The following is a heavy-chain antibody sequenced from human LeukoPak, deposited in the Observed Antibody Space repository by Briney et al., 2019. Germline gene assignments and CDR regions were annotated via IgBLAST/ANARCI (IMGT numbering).Heavy chain of an antibody. CDR1: GFTFSSYA. Sequence: GGSLRLSCAASGFTFSSYAMHWVRQAPGKGLEWVAVISYDGSNKYYADSVKGRFTISRDNSKNTLYLQMNSLRAEDTAVYYCARGGRRYYFDYWGQGTLVTVSS. V-gene: IGHV3-30*01. J-gene: IGHJ4*02. CDR3: ARGGRRYYFDY. CDR2: ISYDGSNK.